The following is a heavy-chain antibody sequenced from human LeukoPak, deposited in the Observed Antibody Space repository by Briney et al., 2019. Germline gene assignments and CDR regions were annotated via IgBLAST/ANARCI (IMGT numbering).Heavy chain of an antibody. J-gene: IGHJ3*01. V-gene: IGHV4-34*01. CDR1: GGSFSGYF. D-gene: IGHD1-26*01. Sequence: SETLSLTCAVYGGSFSGYFWHWIRQTPGKGLEWIGQINHSGGTNYNPSFKSRVTMSVDTSKNQFSLRLNSVTAADTAVYYCARGSNTGSLWGQGTMLTVPS. CDR3: ARGSNTGSL. CDR2: INHSGGT.